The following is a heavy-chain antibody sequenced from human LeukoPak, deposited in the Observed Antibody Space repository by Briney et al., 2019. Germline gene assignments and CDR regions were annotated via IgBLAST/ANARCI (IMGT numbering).Heavy chain of an antibody. CDR3: VKDAPNGSVDY. Sequence: GGSLRLSCAASGFNFGAYVMHWVRHSPGKGLEWVAVISWTGDGAAYADSVRGRFTISRDNAKNSLYLQMNSLRPEDTAFYYCVKDAPNGSVDYWGQGTLVTVSS. CDR1: GFNFGAYV. V-gene: IGHV3-9*01. CDR2: ISWTGDGA. D-gene: IGHD1-26*01. J-gene: IGHJ4*02.